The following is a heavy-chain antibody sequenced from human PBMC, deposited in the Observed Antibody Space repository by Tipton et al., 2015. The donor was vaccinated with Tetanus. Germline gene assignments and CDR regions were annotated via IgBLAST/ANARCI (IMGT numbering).Heavy chain of an antibody. D-gene: IGHD3-22*01. CDR1: GYTFTGYY. Sequence: QLVQSGAEVKKPGASVKVSCKASGYTFTGYYIYWVRQAPGQGLEWMGWIDPNSGGTVYEQKFQGRVTMTRDTSISTAYMELRSLRSDDTAVYYCARGRGDYIYYGMDVWGPGTTVTVS. J-gene: IGHJ6*02. CDR2: IDPNSGGT. CDR3: ARGRGDYIYYGMDV. V-gene: IGHV1-2*02.